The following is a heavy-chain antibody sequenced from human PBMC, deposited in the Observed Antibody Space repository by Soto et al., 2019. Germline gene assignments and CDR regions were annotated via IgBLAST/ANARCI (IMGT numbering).Heavy chain of an antibody. CDR1: GYTFTSYG. CDR3: ARGRDLTLYYGMDV. CDR2: ISAYNGNT. V-gene: IGHV1-18*04. Sequence: ASVKVSCKASGYTFTSYGISWVRQAPGQGLERMGWISAYNGNTNYAQKLQGRVTMTTDTSTSTAYMELRSLRSDDTAVYYCARGRDLTLYYGMDVWGQGTTVTVSS. J-gene: IGHJ6*02.